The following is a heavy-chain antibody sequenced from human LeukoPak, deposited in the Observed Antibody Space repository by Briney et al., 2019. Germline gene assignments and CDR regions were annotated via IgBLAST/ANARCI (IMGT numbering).Heavy chain of an antibody. J-gene: IGHJ4*02. V-gene: IGHV3-66*02. CDR2: LYSSGST. Sequence: GGSLSLSCAASGFSGNYNYMSWVRQAQGKGLEWVSVLYSSGSTYYADSVKGRFSISRDNSKNTLYLQMNSLKTEDTAVYYCARGSGQAPYYSDSSGYYYWGQGTLVTVSS. D-gene: IGHD3-22*01. CDR3: ARGSGQAPYYSDSSGYYY. CDR1: GFSGNYNY.